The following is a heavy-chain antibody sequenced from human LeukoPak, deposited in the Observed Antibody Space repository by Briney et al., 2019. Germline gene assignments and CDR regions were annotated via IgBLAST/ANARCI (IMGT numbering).Heavy chain of an antibody. CDR3: AELGITMIGGV. Sequence: PGGSLRLSCAASGFTFSTYGMSWVGQGPGKGLEGGAEIRQDGSEQYYVDSVKGRFTISRENAKNSLYLQMNSLRAEDTAVYYCAELGITMIGGVWGKGTTVTISS. CDR1: GFTFSTYG. D-gene: IGHD3-10*02. CDR2: IRQDGSEQ. V-gene: IGHV3-7*01. J-gene: IGHJ6*04.